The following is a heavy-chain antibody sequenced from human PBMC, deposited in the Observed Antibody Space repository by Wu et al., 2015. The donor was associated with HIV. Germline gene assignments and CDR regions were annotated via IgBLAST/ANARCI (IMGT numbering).Heavy chain of an antibody. D-gene: IGHD5-18*01. CDR2: LIPMYGTA. V-gene: IGHV1-69*15. CDR3: AGGGGRTSMDPFDF. CDR1: GATFPSYA. Sequence: QVQLVQSGAEMKKPGSSVKVACKASGATFPSYALSWVRQAPGQGLEWMGRLIPMYGTANYAQKFQGRVTITADESTSTAYMDMSSLTSDDTAMYYCAGGGGRTSMDPFDFWGQGTLVTVSS. J-gene: IGHJ4*02.